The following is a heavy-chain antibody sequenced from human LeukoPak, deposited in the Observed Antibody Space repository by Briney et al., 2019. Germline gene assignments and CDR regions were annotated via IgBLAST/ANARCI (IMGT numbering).Heavy chain of an antibody. Sequence: SETLSLTCAVYGGSFSGYCWSWIRQPPGKGLEWIGEINHSGSTNYNPSLKSRVTISVDTSKNQFSLKLSSVTAADTAVYYCARARLVTWFDPWGQGTLVTVSS. J-gene: IGHJ5*02. D-gene: IGHD3-9*01. CDR1: GGSFSGYC. CDR2: INHSGST. CDR3: ARARLVTWFDP. V-gene: IGHV4-34*01.